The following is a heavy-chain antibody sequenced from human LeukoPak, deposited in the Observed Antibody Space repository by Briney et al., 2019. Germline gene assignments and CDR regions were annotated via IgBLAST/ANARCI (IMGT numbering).Heavy chain of an antibody. J-gene: IGHJ4*02. D-gene: IGHD3-10*01. V-gene: IGHV3-9*01. CDR1: GFTFDDYA. Sequence: GGSLRLSCAASGFTFDDYAMHWVRQAPGKGLEWVSGISWSSGSIGYADSVKGRFTFSRDNSKNTLYLQMNSLRAEDTAVYHCAKDQDGSFDYWGQGTLVTVSS. CDR3: AKDQDGSFDY. CDR2: ISWSSGSI.